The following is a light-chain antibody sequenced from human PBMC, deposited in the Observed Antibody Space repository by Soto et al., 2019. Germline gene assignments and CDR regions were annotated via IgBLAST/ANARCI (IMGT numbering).Light chain of an antibody. CDR1: TSDGGGYNF. Sequence: QSALTQPPSASGSPGQSVTISCAGTTSDGGGYNFVSWYQQHPGKAPKLMIYEVNKRPSGVPARFSGSKSGNTASLTVSGLQAEDEADYYCSSYAGFNYVFGTGTKLTVL. V-gene: IGLV2-8*01. J-gene: IGLJ1*01. CDR3: SSYAGFNYV. CDR2: EVN.